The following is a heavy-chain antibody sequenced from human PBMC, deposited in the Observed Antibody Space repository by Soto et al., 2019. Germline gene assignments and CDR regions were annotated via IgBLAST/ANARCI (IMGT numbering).Heavy chain of an antibody. D-gene: IGHD6-13*01. Sequence: QVQLQESGPGLVKPSETLSLTCTVSGGSISSYYWSWIRQPPGKGLEWIGYIYYSGSTNYNPSLKRRVTLSVDTSKNQFSLKLSSVTAADTAVYYCASLTVGAAAGYYYDGMDVWGQGTTVTVSS. CDR3: ASLTVGAAAGYYYDGMDV. V-gene: IGHV4-59*01. CDR1: GGSISSYY. J-gene: IGHJ6*02. CDR2: IYYSGST.